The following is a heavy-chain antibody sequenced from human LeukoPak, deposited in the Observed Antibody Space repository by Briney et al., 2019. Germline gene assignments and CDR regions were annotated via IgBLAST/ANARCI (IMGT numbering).Heavy chain of an antibody. Sequence: GGSLRLSCAASGFTFSSYSMNWVRQAPGKGLEWVSSISSSSSYIYYADSVKGRFTISRDNAKNSLYLQMNSLRAEDTAVYYCARGGSDGSGYYHFDYWGQGTLVTVSS. J-gene: IGHJ4*02. D-gene: IGHD3-22*01. CDR3: ARGGSDGSGYYHFDY. CDR1: GFTFSSYS. V-gene: IGHV3-21*01. CDR2: ISSSSSYI.